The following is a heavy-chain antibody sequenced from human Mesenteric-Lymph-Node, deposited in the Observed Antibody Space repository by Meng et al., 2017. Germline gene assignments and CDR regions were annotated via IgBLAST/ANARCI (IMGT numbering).Heavy chain of an antibody. D-gene: IGHD6-13*01. Sequence: GGSLRLSCAASGFTFDDYAMHWVRQAPGKGLEWVSGISWNDNSIDYADSVKGRFTISRDNAQNSLFLQMNSLITEDTAFYYCAKDSSYSIIAAGSFDYWGQGTLVTVSS. J-gene: IGHJ4*02. CDR1: GFTFDDYA. CDR2: ISWNDNSI. V-gene: IGHV3-9*01. CDR3: AKDSSYSIIAAGSFDY.